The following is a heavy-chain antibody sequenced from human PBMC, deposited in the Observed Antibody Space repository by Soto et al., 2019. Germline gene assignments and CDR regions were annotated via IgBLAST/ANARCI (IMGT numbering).Heavy chain of an antibody. CDR3: AKDHGFRWFGELFDAYYYYGMDV. CDR2: ISGSGGST. J-gene: IGHJ6*02. Sequence: GGSLRLSCAASGFTFSSYAMSWVRQAPGKGLEWVSAISGSGGSTYYADSVKGRFTISRDNSKNTLYLQMNSLRAEDTAVYYCAKDHGFRWFGELFDAYYYYGMDVWGQGTTVTVSS. CDR1: GFTFSSYA. D-gene: IGHD3-10*01. V-gene: IGHV3-23*01.